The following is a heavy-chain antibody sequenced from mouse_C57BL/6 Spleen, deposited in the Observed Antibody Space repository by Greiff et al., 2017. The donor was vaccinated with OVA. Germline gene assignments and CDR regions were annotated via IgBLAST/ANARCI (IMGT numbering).Heavy chain of an antibody. Sequence: EVQGVESGGGLVKPGGSLKLSCAASGFTFSSYAMSWVRQTPEKRLEWVATISDGGSYTYYPDNVKGRFTISRDNAKNNLYLQMSHLKSEDTAMYYCAREKSTTPSRDGYYYAMDYWGQGTSVTVSS. CDR1: GFTFSSYA. CDR3: AREKSTTPSRDGYYYAMDY. J-gene: IGHJ4*01. V-gene: IGHV5-4*01. D-gene: IGHD1-1*01. CDR2: ISDGGSYT.